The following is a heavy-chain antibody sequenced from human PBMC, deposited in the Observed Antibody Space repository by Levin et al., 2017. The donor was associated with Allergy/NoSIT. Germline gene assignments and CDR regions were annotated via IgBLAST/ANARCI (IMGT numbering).Heavy chain of an antibody. V-gene: IGHV3-48*01. CDR3: ARCQGTPSGSYWSISLSFDY. J-gene: IGHJ4*02. CDR2: ISSSSSTI. CDR1: GFTFSSYN. Sequence: PGGSLRLSCAASGFTFSSYNMNWVRQAPGKGLEWVSYISSSSSTIYYADSVKGRFTISRDNAKNSLSLQMNSLRAEDTAVYYCARCQGTPSGSYWSISLSFDYWGQGTLVTVSS. D-gene: IGHD3-10*01.